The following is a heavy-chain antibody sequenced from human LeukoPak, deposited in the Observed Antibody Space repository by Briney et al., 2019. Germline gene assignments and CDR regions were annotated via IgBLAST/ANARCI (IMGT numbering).Heavy chain of an antibody. CDR1: GFSFRSYS. CDR2: IGGGGDAI. CDR3: VRGGQGRDDYFDY. Sequence: GGSLRLSCTASGFSFRSYSLSWVRQSPGKGLEWISYIGGGGDAIYYAESVRGRFTISRDNARNSVYLQVNSLRVEDTAVYYCVRGGQGRDDYFDYWGQGTLVTVSS. J-gene: IGHJ4*02. V-gene: IGHV3-48*04.